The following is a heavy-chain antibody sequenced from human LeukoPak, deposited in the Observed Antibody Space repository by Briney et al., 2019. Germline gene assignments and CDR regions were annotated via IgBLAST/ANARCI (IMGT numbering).Heavy chain of an antibody. CDR3: AREVAVAGNRRWFDP. CDR1: GFIFSDYG. Sequence: GRSLRLSCAASGFIFSDYGMHWVRQAPGKGLEWVAVISNDGTNKYYEDFVKGRFTISRDNSKNTPYLEMNTLRVEDTAVYYCAREVAVAGNRRWFDPWGQGTLVTVSS. J-gene: IGHJ5*02. D-gene: IGHD6-19*01. CDR2: ISNDGTNK. V-gene: IGHV3-33*08.